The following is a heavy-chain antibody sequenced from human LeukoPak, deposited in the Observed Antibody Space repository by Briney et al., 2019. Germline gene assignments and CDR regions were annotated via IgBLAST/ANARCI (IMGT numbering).Heavy chain of an antibody. Sequence: GASVKVSCKASGYTFTGYYMHWVRQAPGQGLEWMGWMNPNSGNTGYAQKFQGRVTITRNTSISTAYMELSSLRSEDTAVYYCARGRMVRGVIIFRYYYYYMDVWGKGTTVTVSS. J-gene: IGHJ6*03. D-gene: IGHD3-10*01. V-gene: IGHV1-8*03. CDR1: GYTFTGYY. CDR2: MNPNSGNT. CDR3: ARGRMVRGVIIFRYYYYYMDV.